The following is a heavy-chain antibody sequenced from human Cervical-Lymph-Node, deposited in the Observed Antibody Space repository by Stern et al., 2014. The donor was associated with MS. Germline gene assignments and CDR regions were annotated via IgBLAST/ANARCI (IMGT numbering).Heavy chain of an antibody. CDR1: GFTFSTYW. Sequence: VQLVQSGGGFVQPGGSLILSCKASGFTFSTYWMHWVRQAPGKGPVWVSRIQSDGSDTNYADSVKCRFTISRDNAKNTLFLQMNSLRAEDTAVYYCTTTYNSSWFALDYWGQGTLVTVSS. D-gene: IGHD6-13*01. CDR2: IQSDGSDT. J-gene: IGHJ4*02. CDR3: TTTYNSSWFALDY. V-gene: IGHV3-74*02.